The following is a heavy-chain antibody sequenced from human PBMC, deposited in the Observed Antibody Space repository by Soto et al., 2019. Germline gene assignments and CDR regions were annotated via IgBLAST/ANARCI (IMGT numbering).Heavy chain of an antibody. CDR3: ARKPVLRFLEWLPKNWFDP. D-gene: IGHD3-3*01. Sequence: PSETLSLTCAVSGGSISSSNWWSWVRQPPGKGLEWIGEIYHSGSTNYNPSLKSRVTISVDKSKNQFSLKLSSVTAADTAVYYCARKPVLRFLEWLPKNWFDPWGQGTLVTVSS. J-gene: IGHJ5*02. V-gene: IGHV4-4*02. CDR1: GGSISSSNW. CDR2: IYHSGST.